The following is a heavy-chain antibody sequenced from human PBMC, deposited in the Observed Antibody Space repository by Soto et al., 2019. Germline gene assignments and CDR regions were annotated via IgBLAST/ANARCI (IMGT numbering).Heavy chain of an antibody. Sequence: GGSLRLSCAASGFTFDDYTMHWVRQAPGKGLEWVSLISWDGGSTYYADSVKGRFTISRDNSKNSLYLQMNSLRTEDTALYYCAKDLAGPKQRYYYYGMDVWGQGTTVTVSS. CDR1: GFTFDDYT. CDR3: AKDLAGPKQRYYYYGMDV. D-gene: IGHD2-15*01. V-gene: IGHV3-43*01. CDR2: ISWDGGST. J-gene: IGHJ6*02.